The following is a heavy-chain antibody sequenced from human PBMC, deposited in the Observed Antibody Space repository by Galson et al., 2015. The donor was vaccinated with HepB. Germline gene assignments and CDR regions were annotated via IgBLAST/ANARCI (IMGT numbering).Heavy chain of an antibody. CDR1: GYTFTSYA. D-gene: IGHD2-21*01. J-gene: IGHJ6*02. CDR3: ARGWGYDASPPPY. CDR2: INAGNGNT. V-gene: IGHV1-3*01. Sequence: SVKVSCKASGYTFTSYAMHWVRQAPGQRLEWMGWINAGNGNTKYSQKFQGRVTITRDTSASTAYMELSSLRSEDTAVYYCARGWGYDASPPPYWGQGTTVTVSS.